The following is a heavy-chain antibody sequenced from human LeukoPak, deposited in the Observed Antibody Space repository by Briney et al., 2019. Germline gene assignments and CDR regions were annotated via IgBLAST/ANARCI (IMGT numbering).Heavy chain of an antibody. V-gene: IGHV4-38-2*01. Sequence: PSETLSLTCAVSGYSISSGYYWGWIRQPPGKGLEWIGSIDHSGSTYYNLSLKSRVTISVDTSKNQFSLRLSSVTAADTAVYYCARLALFDYWGQGTLVTVSS. CDR1: GYSISSGYY. CDR3: ARLALFDY. D-gene: IGHD6-6*01. J-gene: IGHJ4*02. CDR2: IDHSGST.